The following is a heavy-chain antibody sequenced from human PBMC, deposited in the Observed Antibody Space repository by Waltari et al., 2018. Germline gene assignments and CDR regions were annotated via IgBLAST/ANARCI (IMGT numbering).Heavy chain of an antibody. D-gene: IGHD2-15*01. Sequence: QLQLQESGPGLVKPSETLSLTCTVSGGSISSSSYYWGWIRQPPGKGLEWIGSIYYSGSTYYNPSLKSRVTISVDTSKNQFSLKLSSVTAADTAVYYCASGDPRPWYAFDIRGQGTMVTVSS. V-gene: IGHV4-39*01. CDR2: IYYSGST. J-gene: IGHJ3*02. CDR1: GGSISSSSYY. CDR3: ASGDPRPWYAFDI.